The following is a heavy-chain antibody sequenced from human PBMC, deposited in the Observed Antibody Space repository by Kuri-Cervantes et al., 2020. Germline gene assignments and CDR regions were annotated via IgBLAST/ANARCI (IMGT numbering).Heavy chain of an antibody. CDR2: IYYSGSA. CDR1: GGSISSGGYY. CDR3: ARVSIAVAGVIDY. D-gene: IGHD6-19*01. J-gene: IGHJ4*02. V-gene: IGHV4-31*01. Sequence: SETLSLTCTVSGGSISSGGYYWSWIRQHPGKGLEWIGYIYYSGSAYYNPSLKSLVTISVDTSKNQFSLKLSSVTAADTAVYYCARVSIAVAGVIDYWGQGTLVTVSS.